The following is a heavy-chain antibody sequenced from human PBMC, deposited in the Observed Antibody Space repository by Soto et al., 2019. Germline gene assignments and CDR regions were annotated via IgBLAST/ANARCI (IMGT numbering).Heavy chain of an antibody. D-gene: IGHD3-22*01. CDR3: SRGTYYPQSSGLHADY. V-gene: IGHV3-30*03. J-gene: IGHJ4*02. CDR1: GFSFNDYA. CDR2: ISSDGHHQ. Sequence: AGGSLRLSCATSGFSFNDYAMYWVRQAPGQGLEWVAIISSDGHHQFYLDNLRGRFTVSRDNSKNTLYLQMNSLRPEDTAVYYCSRGTYYPQSSGLHADYWGPGTVVPSPQ.